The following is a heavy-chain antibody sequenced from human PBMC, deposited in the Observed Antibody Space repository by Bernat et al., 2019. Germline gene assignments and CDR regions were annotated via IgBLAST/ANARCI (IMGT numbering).Heavy chain of an antibody. D-gene: IGHD6-19*01. CDR3: AKEYQWLVRGRVLE. CDR2: ISGSGGSA. V-gene: IGHV3-23*01. Sequence: EVQLLESGGGLVQPGGSLRLSCAASGFTFSSYAMSWVRQAPGKGLEWVSAISGSGGSAYYADSVKGRFTIARDNSKNTLYMQMNSLRAEDTAVYYCAKEYQWLVRGRVLEWGQGTLVTVSS. CDR1: GFTFSSYA. J-gene: IGHJ4*02.